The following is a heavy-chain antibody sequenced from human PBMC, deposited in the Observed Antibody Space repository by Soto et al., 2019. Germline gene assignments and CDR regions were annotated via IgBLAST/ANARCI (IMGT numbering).Heavy chain of an antibody. CDR2: ISNDGSDK. J-gene: IGHJ3*01. Sequence: QVQLVETGGGVVQPGRSLRLCCAASGCTFNNYGMQWVRQSPGKGLEWVATISNDGSDKYSADSFKGRLTISRDNSKNTVYLQINSLIAEETAVYSCAKDQGIAPSHRIDWGQSTMVTVSS. CDR3: AKDQGIAPSHRID. D-gene: IGHD6-13*01. CDR1: GCTFNNYG. V-gene: IGHV3-30*18.